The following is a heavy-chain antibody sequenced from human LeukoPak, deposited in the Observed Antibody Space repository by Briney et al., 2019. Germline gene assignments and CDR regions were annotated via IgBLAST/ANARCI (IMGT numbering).Heavy chain of an antibody. CDR1: GGSIGSHF. V-gene: IGHV4-59*11. CDR2: IHYSGSA. Sequence: SKTLSLTCTVSGGSIGSHFWSWIRQPPGKGLEWIAYIHYSGSAKYNPSLKSRVTISIDVSKKQFSLKLSSVTAADTAVYYCARWGVVTQRGVHYHYSMGVWDNGTTVTVSS. CDR3: ARWGVVTQRGVHYHYSMGV. J-gene: IGHJ6*03. D-gene: IGHD4-23*01.